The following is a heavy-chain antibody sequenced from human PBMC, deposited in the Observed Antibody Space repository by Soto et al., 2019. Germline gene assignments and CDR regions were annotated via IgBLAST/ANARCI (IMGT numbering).Heavy chain of an antibody. CDR3: ARAYYFDSSVGDY. Sequence: EVQLVESGGDSVQPGGPLRLSCAASGFTFSGHWMHWVRQTPGKGLVWVSRISSDGTTTSYADSVKGRFTIARDNAKNTLYLQMSSLRAEDTAVYYCARAYYFDSSVGDYWGQGTLVTVSS. CDR1: GFTFSGHW. J-gene: IGHJ4*02. D-gene: IGHD3-22*01. V-gene: IGHV3-74*01. CDR2: ISSDGTTT.